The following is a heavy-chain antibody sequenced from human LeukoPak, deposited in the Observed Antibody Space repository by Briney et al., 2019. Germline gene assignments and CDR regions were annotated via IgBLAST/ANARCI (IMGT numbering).Heavy chain of an antibody. J-gene: IGHJ4*02. CDR1: GGSISSYY. V-gene: IGHV4-59*01. CDR2: IYYSGST. Sequence: PSETLSLTCTVSGGSISSYYWSWIRQPPGKGLEWIGYIYYSGSTNYNPSLKSRVTISVDTSTNQFSLKLSSVTAADTDVYYCARGGGPGYSYGSLPYIDYWGQGTLVTVSS. CDR3: ARGGGPGYSYGSLPYIDY. D-gene: IGHD5-18*01.